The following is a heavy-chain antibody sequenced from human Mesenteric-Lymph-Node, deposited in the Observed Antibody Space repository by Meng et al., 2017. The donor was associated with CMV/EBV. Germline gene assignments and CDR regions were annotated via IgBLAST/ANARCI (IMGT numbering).Heavy chain of an antibody. CDR1: GFTFNSYA. V-gene: IGHV3-23*01. CDR3: ARDIGSNIVVVPIGFMDV. D-gene: IGHD2-2*01. Sequence: GESLKISCAASGFTFNSYAMAWVRQAPGKGLEWVSSISGSGGSTYYADSVKGRFTVSRDNSKNTLYLQMNSLRAEDTAVYYCARDIGSNIVVVPIGFMDVWGQGTTVTVSS. J-gene: IGHJ6*02. CDR2: ISGSGGST.